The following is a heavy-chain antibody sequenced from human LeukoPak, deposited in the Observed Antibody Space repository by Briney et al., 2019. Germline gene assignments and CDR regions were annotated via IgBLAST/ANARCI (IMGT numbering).Heavy chain of an antibody. Sequence: PSETLSLTCTVSGGSISSGGYYWSWIRQHPGKGLEWIGYIYYSGSTYYNPSLKSRVTISVDRSKNQFSLKLSSVTAADTAVYYCARARGAVAAAQIVLYYFDYWGQGTLVTVSS. V-gene: IGHV4-31*03. CDR1: GGSISSGGYY. CDR3: ARARGAVAAAQIVLYYFDY. D-gene: IGHD6-13*01. CDR2: IYYSGST. J-gene: IGHJ4*02.